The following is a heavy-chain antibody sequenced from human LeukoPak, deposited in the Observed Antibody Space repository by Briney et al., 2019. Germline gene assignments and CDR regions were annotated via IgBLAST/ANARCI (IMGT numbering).Heavy chain of an antibody. D-gene: IGHD3-10*01. Sequence: SETLSLTCAVYGGSFSGYYWSWIRQPPGKGLEWIGEINHSGSANYNPFLKSRVTISADTSKNQFSLKLSSVTAADTAVYYCASYYYGSGGHWGQGTLVTVSS. CDR1: GGSFSGYY. V-gene: IGHV4-34*01. CDR3: ASYYYGSGGH. CDR2: INHSGSA. J-gene: IGHJ4*02.